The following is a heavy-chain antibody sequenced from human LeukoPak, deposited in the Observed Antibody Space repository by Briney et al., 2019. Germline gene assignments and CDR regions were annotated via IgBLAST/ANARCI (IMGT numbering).Heavy chain of an antibody. Sequence: SETLSLTCTVSGGSMSNYYWSWIRQPAGKGLEWIGRIYASGITSYNPSLKSRVTMSVDTSKNRFSLRLSSVTAADTAVYYCARGVDYGGNSYDAFDIWGQGTMVTVSS. CDR1: GGSMSNYY. J-gene: IGHJ3*02. CDR3: ARGVDYGGNSYDAFDI. CDR2: IYASGIT. V-gene: IGHV4-4*07. D-gene: IGHD4-23*01.